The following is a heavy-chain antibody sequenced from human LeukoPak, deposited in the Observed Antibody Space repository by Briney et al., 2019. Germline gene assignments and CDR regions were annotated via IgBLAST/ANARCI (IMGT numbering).Heavy chain of an antibody. Sequence: ASVKVSCKASGYTFTSYYMHWVRQAPGQGLEWMGGIIPIFGTANYAQKFQGRVTITADESTSTAYMELSSLRSEDTAVYYCAREGAMVRGVTPLALMNAFDIWGQGTMVTVSS. V-gene: IGHV1-69*13. CDR2: IIPIFGTA. J-gene: IGHJ3*02. CDR3: AREGAMVRGVTPLALMNAFDI. D-gene: IGHD3-10*01. CDR1: GYTFTSYY.